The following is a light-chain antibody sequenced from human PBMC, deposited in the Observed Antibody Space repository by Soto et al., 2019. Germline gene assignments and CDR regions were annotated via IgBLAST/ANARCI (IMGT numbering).Light chain of an antibody. CDR2: DVT. Sequence: QSVLTHPRSASGSPGQSVTISCTGTSSDVGGYNYVSWYQQNPGKAPKLMIHDVTKRPSGVPDRFSGSKSGNTASLTISGLQAEDEADYYCCSYAGNYTYVFGTGTKVTVL. V-gene: IGLV2-11*01. CDR3: CSYAGNYTYV. CDR1: SSDVGGYNY. J-gene: IGLJ1*01.